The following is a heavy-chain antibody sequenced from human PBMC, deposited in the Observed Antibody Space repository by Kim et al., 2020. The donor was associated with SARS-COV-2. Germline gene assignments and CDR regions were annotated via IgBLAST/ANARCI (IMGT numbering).Heavy chain of an antibody. Sequence: KLQGRVTMTTDTSTSTAYMELRSLRSDDTAVYYCARDVAAAGILYDGMDVWGQGTTVTVSS. J-gene: IGHJ6*02. CDR3: ARDVAAAGILYDGMDV. V-gene: IGHV1-18*01. D-gene: IGHD6-13*01.